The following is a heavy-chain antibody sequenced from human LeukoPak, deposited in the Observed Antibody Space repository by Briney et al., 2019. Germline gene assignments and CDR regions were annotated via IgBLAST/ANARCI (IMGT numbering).Heavy chain of an antibody. CDR2: ISGSGGST. J-gene: IGHJ4*02. CDR3: AKGSGWYNHFED. D-gene: IGHD6-19*01. CDR1: GLTFSTYG. Sequence: GGSLRLSCVALGLTFSTYGMSWVRQAPGKGLEWVSTISGSGGSTYYADSVKGRLTISRDNSKNTLYLQMNSLRAEDTAVYYCAKGSGWYNHFEDWGQGTLVTVSS. V-gene: IGHV3-23*01.